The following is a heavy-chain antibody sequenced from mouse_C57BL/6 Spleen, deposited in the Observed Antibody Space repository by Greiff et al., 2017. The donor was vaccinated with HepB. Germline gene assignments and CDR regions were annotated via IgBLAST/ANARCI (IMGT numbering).Heavy chain of an antibody. J-gene: IGHJ3*01. CDR2: IHPSDSDT. D-gene: IGHD2-4*01. CDR3: AIFYYYDDPFAY. Sequence: VQLQQPGAELVKPGASVKVSCKASGYTFTSYWMHWVKQRPGQGLEWIGRIHPSDSDTNYNQKFKGKATLTVDKSSSTAYMQISSLTSEDSAFYYCAIFYYYDDPFAYWGQGTLVTVSA. CDR1: GYTFTSYW. V-gene: IGHV1-74*01.